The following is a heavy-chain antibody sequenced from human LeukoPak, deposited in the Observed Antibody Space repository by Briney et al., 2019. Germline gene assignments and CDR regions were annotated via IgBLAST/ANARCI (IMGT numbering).Heavy chain of an antibody. CDR1: GFTFSSYG. CDR2: ISYDGSNK. J-gene: IGHJ4*02. Sequence: GRPLRLSCAASGFTFSSYGMHWVRQAPGKGLEWVAVISYDGSNKYYADSVKGRFTISRDNSKNTLYLQMNSLRAEDTAVYYCAKDRQWELLMSYFDYWGQGTLVTVSS. V-gene: IGHV3-30*18. D-gene: IGHD1-26*01. CDR3: AKDRQWELLMSYFDY.